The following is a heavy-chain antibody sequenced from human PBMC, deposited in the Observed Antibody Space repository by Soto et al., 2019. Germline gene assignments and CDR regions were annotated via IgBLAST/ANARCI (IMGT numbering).Heavy chain of an antibody. CDR1: GVTFSNVW. V-gene: IGHV3-15*01. J-gene: IGHJ6*02. Sequence: VQLVESGGGLVQPGGSLRLSCTASGVTFSNVWMNWVRQAPGKGLEWVGRIKSKSDDETTDYAAPVKGRFNISREDSKNTLYLQMNSLKTEDTAVYYCTTGLTYYYDTSGHYWAGAMDVWGQGITVTVSS. D-gene: IGHD3-22*01. CDR2: IKSKSDDETT. CDR3: TTGLTYYYDTSGHYWAGAMDV.